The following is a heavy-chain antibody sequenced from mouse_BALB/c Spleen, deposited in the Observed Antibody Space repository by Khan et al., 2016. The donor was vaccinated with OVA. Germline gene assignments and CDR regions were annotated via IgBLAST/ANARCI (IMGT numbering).Heavy chain of an antibody. Sequence: EVELVESGGDLVKPGGSLKLSCAASGFIFSSYSMSWVRQTPDKRLEWVATISSGGDYTYYPDNVKGRFTISRDNAKNTLYLQMRSLKSEDTAMYYCASHLTGSFAYWGQGTLVTVSA. V-gene: IGHV5-6*01. CDR2: ISSGGDYT. D-gene: IGHD4-1*01. CDR1: GFIFSSYS. J-gene: IGHJ3*01. CDR3: ASHLTGSFAY.